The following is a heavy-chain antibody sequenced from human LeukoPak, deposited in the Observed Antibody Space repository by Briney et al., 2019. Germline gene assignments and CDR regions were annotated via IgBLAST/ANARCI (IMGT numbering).Heavy chain of an antibody. V-gene: IGHV3-53*01. CDR3: GRGEDYGDYFDY. D-gene: IGHD4-17*01. J-gene: IGHJ4*02. CDR1: GFTVSGNY. CDR2: IYSVGST. Sequence: GGSLRLSCAASGFTVSGNYMNWVRQAPGKGLEWVSVIYSVGSTYYADSVRGRFTVSRDNSKNTLYLQLNSLRAEDTAVYYCGRGEDYGDYFDYWGQGTLVTVSS.